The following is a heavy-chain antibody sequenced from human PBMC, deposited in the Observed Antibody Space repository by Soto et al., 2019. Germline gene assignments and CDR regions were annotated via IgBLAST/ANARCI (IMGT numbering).Heavy chain of an antibody. CDR3: ARHREDRAGVTIYYYYAMDA. Sequence: PGESLKFSCDGSGDSFESGDTFTTYWISWERQMPGKGLEWMGRIDPSDSYTSYSPSFEGHVTISADKSISTAYLQWSSLRASDTAIYYCARHREDRAGVTIYYYYAMDAWGQGTTVTVSS. V-gene: IGHV5-10-1*01. CDR1: GDSFESGDTFTTYW. D-gene: IGHD3-10*01. CDR2: IDPSDSYT. J-gene: IGHJ6*02.